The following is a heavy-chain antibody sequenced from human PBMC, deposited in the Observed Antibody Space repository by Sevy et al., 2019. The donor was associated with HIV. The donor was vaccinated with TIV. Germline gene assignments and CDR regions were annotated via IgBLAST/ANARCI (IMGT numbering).Heavy chain of an antibody. CDR3: ARSFGSGTYWDAFDI. CDR2: ITSSSTYI. CDR1: GFIFNTYN. Sequence: GGSLRLSCAASGFIFNTYNMNWVRQVPGKGLEWVSSITSSSTYIYYADSVRGRFTISRDNTKNSLFLQMNSLRAEDTAVYYCARSFGSGTYWDAFDIWGRGTLVTVSS. V-gene: IGHV3-21*01. D-gene: IGHD3-10*01. J-gene: IGHJ3*02.